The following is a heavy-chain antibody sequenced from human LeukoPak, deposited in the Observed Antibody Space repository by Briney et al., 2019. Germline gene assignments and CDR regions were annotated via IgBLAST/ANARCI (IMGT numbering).Heavy chain of an antibody. J-gene: IGHJ4*02. CDR2: INQSGTT. Sequence: PSETLSLTCAIYGGSFSDNYWSWIRQPPGKGLEWIGEINQSGTTNYNPSLKSPVTISVDTSTNQFSLKLSSVTAADTAVYYCARTRKSPYDYVWGSDQLPYLFDYWGQGTLVTVSS. CDR1: GGSFSDNY. CDR3: ARTRKSPYDYVWGSDQLPYLFDY. D-gene: IGHD3-16*02. V-gene: IGHV4-34*01.